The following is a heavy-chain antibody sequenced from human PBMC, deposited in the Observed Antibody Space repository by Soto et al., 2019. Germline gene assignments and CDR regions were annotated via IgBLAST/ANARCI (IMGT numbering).Heavy chain of an antibody. CDR3: ARDDCSGGSCEALDY. CDR1: GYTFTGYY. V-gene: IGHV1-2*02. CDR2: INPNSGDT. D-gene: IGHD2-15*01. Sequence: ASVKVSCKASGYTFTGYYIHWVRQAPGQGLEWMGWINPNSGDTNFAQKSQGRVTMTRDTSISTAYMELSRLRSDDTAVYYCARDDCSGGSCEALDYWGQGTPVTVSS. J-gene: IGHJ4*02.